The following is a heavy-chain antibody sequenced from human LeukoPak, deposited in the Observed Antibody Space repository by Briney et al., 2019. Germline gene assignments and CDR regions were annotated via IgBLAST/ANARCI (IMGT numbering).Heavy chain of an antibody. CDR1: GFTFRSYS. CDR3: ARDGAYCGGDCYPYYFDY. Sequence: GGSLRLSCAASGFTFRSYSMNWVRKAPGKGLEWVSSISSSSSSYIYYADSVKGRFTISRDNAKNSLYLQMNSLRAEDTAVYYCARDGAYCGGDCYPYYFDYWGQGTLVTVSS. CDR2: ISSSSSSYI. D-gene: IGHD2-21*01. J-gene: IGHJ4*02. V-gene: IGHV3-21*01.